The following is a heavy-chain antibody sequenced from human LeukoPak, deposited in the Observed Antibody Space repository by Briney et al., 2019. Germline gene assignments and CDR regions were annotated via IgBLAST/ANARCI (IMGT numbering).Heavy chain of an antibody. J-gene: IGHJ5*02. CDR3: ARHHESRYCSSTSCPTGWLDP. D-gene: IGHD2-2*01. CDR2: MNPNSGNT. V-gene: IGHV1-8*01. Sequence: ASVKVSCKASGYTFTSYDINWVRQTTGQGLEWMGWMNPNSGNTGYAQKYQGRVTMTRNTSISTAYMELSSLRSEDTAVYYCARHHESRYCSSTSCPTGWLDPWDQGTLVTVSS. CDR1: GYTFTSYD.